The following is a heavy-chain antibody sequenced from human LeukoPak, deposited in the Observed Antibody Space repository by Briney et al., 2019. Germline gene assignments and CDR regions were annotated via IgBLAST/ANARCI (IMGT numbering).Heavy chain of an antibody. V-gene: IGHV3-21*01. D-gene: IGHD5-24*01. CDR3: ARDLHRDGVNWPYFDH. CDR2: ISSSSYI. CDR1: GFTFSSYS. J-gene: IGHJ4*02. Sequence: GVSLRLSCAASGFTFSSYSMNWVRQAPGKGLEWVSSISSSSYIYYADSVKGRFTISRDNAKNSLYLQMNSLRAEDTAVYYCARDLHRDGVNWPYFDHWGRGTLVTVSS.